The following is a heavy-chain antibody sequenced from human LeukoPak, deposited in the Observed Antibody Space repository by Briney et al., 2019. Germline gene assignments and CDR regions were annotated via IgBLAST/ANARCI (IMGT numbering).Heavy chain of an antibody. D-gene: IGHD3-10*02. Sequence: PGGSLRLSCGASGFTFSSYEMNGLRQAPGKVLEGVSYINRSGSTIYYADSVKARCTISRDNAKNSLYLQMNSLRDEDTAVYYCAELGITMIGGVWGKGTTVTISS. CDR2: INRSGSTI. J-gene: IGHJ6*04. V-gene: IGHV3-48*03. CDR1: GFTFSSYE. CDR3: AELGITMIGGV.